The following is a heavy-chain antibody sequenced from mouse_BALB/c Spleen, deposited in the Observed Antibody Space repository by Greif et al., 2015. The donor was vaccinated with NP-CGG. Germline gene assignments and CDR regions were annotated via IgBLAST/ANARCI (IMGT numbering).Heavy chain of an antibody. Sequence: EVHLVESGGGLVQPGGSRKLSCAASGFTFSSFGMHWVRQAPEKGLEWVAYISSGSSTIYYADTVKGRFTISRDNPKNTLFLQMTSLRSEDTAMYYCAREEITMFAYWGQGTLVTVSA. CDR2: ISSGSSTI. CDR1: GFTFSSFG. CDR3: AREEITMFAY. D-gene: IGHD2-4*01. V-gene: IGHV5-17*02. J-gene: IGHJ3*01.